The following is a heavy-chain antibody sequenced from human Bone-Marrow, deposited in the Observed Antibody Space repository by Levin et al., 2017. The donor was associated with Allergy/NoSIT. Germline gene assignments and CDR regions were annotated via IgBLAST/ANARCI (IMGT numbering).Heavy chain of an antibody. J-gene: IGHJ4*02. D-gene: IGHD2/OR15-2a*01. CDR3: ARDPRMIQKARTYVDD. CDR2: TSSDGSNK. Sequence: GESLKISCAASGFTFSDYAMHWVRQAPGKGLEWVAVTSSDGSNKYYAESVRGRFTISRDNSNNILYLQMNSLRAEDTAVYYGARDPRMIQKARTYVDDWGQGTLVTVSS. CDR1: GFTFSDYA. V-gene: IGHV3-30-3*01.